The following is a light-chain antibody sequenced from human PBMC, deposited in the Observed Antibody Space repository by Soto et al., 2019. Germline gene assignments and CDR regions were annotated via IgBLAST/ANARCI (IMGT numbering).Light chain of an antibody. CDR1: RSVSSN. CDR2: GAY. V-gene: IGKV3-15*01. J-gene: IGKJ1*01. CDR3: QQYNKWPET. Sequence: EIVMTQSPATLSVSPGDRATLSCRASRSVSSNLAWYQQKFGQAPRLLIYGAYTRATGAPARFSGSGSGTEFTLTISSLQSEDFAVYYCQQYNKWPETFGQGTKVDIK.